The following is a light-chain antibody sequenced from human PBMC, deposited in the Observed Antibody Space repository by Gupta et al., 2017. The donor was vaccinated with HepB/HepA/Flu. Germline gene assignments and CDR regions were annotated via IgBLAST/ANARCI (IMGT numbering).Light chain of an antibody. CDR1: QGIRSW. J-gene: IGKJ5*01. Sequence: DIQMTQPPSSLSASVGDRVTNTCRASQGIRSWLAWYQQKPEKAPKSLIYAASSLQSGVPSRFSGSGSGTXFTLTVXTLQPEDFANYYCQQKNSSPLTFGXGTQLEIK. CDR3: QQKNSSPLT. CDR2: AAS. V-gene: IGKV1D-16*01.